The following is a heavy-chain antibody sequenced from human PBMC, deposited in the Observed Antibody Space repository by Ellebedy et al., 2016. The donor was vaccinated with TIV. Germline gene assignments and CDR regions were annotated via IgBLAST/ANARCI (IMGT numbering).Heavy chain of an antibody. D-gene: IGHD3-16*01. Sequence: GGSLRLXXAASVFTFSNDWMTWVRQAPGKGLEWVANINPDGSEKYCVGSVEGRFSISRDNAKNSLYLQMTSLRAEDTALYYCARDLNWGTTWGQGTLVTVSS. J-gene: IGHJ5*02. CDR2: INPDGSEK. CDR3: ARDLNWGTT. V-gene: IGHV3-7*01. CDR1: VFTFSNDW.